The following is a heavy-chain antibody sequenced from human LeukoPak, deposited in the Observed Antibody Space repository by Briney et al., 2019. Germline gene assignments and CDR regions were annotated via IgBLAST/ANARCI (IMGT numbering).Heavy chain of an antibody. D-gene: IGHD3-22*01. V-gene: IGHV4-4*07. CDR3: ARGPYSYDSSGAFDI. CDR2: ISSSGST. Sequence: PSETLSLTCTVSGGSISSYYWSWIRQPAGKGLEWIGRISSSGSTNYNPSLKSRVTISVDTSKNQFSLKLSSVTAADTAVYFCARGPYSYDSSGAFDIWGQGTMVTDSS. J-gene: IGHJ3*02. CDR1: GGSISSYY.